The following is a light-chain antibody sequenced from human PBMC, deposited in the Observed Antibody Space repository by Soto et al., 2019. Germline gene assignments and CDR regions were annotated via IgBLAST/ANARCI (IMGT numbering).Light chain of an antibody. CDR1: SSDVGGSSY. V-gene: IGLV2-14*03. CDR3: SSYATSSTLVI. CDR2: EVT. Sequence: QSALTQPASVSGSPGQSITISCTGSSSDVGGSSYVSWYQQHPGKAPKLMIYEVTDRPSGVSNRFSGSKSGNTASLTISGRQAEDEANYFCSSYATSSTLVIFGGGTKLTVL. J-gene: IGLJ2*01.